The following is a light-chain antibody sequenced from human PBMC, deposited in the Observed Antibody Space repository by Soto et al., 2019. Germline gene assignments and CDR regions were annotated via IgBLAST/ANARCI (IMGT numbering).Light chain of an antibody. CDR3: QHYNDWTLT. V-gene: IGKV3-15*01. Sequence: EIVLTQSPGTLSLSPGERATLSCSASQSVSSYYLAWYQQKPGQAPRLLIYAASARATGVPARFSGSGSETEFNLTISRLQSEDFAVYECQHYNDWTLTFGGGTKVDIK. J-gene: IGKJ4*01. CDR1: QSVSSY. CDR2: AAS.